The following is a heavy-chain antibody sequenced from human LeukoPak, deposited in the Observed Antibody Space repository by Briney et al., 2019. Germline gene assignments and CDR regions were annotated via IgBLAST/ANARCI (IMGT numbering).Heavy chain of an antibody. CDR1: GTSVSSGGYY. CDR3: ARGGLRLTLIRGIIPFDY. V-gene: IGHV4-31*03. CDR2: IHFSDNT. J-gene: IGHJ4*02. Sequence: PSQTLSLTCTVSGTSVSSGGYYWSWIRQHPGKGLEWIGYIHFSDNTSYNPSLKSRLIMSLDTSKNQVSLKLISVTAADTAVYYCARGGLRLTLIRGIIPFDYWGLGTLVTVSS. D-gene: IGHD3-10*01.